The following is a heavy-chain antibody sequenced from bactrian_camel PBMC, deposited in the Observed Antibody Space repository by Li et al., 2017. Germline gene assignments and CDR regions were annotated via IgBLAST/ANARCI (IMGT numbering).Heavy chain of an antibody. CDR2: IRRDGDE. D-gene: IGHD5*01. CDR3: AAGRLRGKDWRLPHEYRY. J-gene: IGHJ4*01. Sequence: VQLVESGGGSVQAGGSLRLSCTHSGYTSSRHCMGWFRQAPGKAREGIAGIRRDGDEYYADSVKGRFTISRDNAKNTLYLQMNGLKAEDTAMYYCAAGRLRGKDWRLPHEYRYRGQGTQVTVS. V-gene: IGHV3S31*01. CDR1: GYTSSRHC.